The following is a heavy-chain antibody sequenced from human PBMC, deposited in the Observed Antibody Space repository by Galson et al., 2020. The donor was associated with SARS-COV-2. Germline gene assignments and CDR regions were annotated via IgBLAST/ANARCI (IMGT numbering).Heavy chain of an antibody. CDR1: GFTFSAYF. CDR2: ISGDGNSI. V-gene: IGHV3-11*01. Sequence: GGSLRLSCAASGFTFSAYFMSWLHQAPGNGMEWIAHISGDGNSIFYADSVKGRFTISRDNAQNSLFLQMNSLRDDDTAVYYCTRSNWGPEYWGQGTQVTVSS. D-gene: IGHD7-27*01. CDR3: TRSNWGPEY. J-gene: IGHJ4*02.